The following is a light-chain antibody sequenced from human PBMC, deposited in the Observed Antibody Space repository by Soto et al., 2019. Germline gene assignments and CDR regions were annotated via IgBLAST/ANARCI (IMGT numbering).Light chain of an antibody. V-gene: IGLV1-47*01. CDR3: AAWDDSLSAFNGV. CDR2: RIN. CDR1: SSNIGSNY. Sequence: QSVLTQSPSASGTPGQRVTISCSGSSSNIGSNYVYWYQQLPGTAPKLLIYRINQRPSGVPDRFSGSKSGTSASLAISGLRSEDEADYYCAAWDDSLSAFNGVFGGGTKLTVL. J-gene: IGLJ3*02.